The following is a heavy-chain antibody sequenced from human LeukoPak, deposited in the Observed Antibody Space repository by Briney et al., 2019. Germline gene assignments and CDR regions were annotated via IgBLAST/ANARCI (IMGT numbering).Heavy chain of an antibody. Sequence: GASVKVSCKASGYILINHYMHWVRQAPGQGLEWMGWINPDSGATNYAQKFQGGVTMTRDTSISTAYMELSGLRSDDTAVCYCARTGDPAYDAFDIWGQGTLVTVSS. J-gene: IGHJ3*02. CDR2: INPDSGAT. CDR1: GYILINHY. CDR3: ARTGDPAYDAFDI. D-gene: IGHD7-27*01. V-gene: IGHV1-2*02.